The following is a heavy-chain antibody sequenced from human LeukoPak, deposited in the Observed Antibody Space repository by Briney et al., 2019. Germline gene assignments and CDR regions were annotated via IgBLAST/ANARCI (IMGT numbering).Heavy chain of an antibody. Sequence: ASVKVSCKASGYTFTNYAMHWVRQAPGQRLEWMGWINAGNGNTKYSPEFQGRVTFTRDTSAGTAYMELSSLRSEDMAVYYCARGAAAGNHALDSWGQGTLVTVSS. J-gene: IGHJ4*02. V-gene: IGHV1-3*03. D-gene: IGHD6-13*01. CDR1: GYTFTNYA. CDR3: ARGAAAGNHALDS. CDR2: INAGNGNT.